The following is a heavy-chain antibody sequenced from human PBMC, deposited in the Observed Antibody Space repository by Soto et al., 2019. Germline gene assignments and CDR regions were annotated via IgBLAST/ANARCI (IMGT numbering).Heavy chain of an antibody. V-gene: IGHV3-23*01. J-gene: IGHJ5*02. CDR2: ISGSGGST. CDR3: ASSSSSWYNWFDP. D-gene: IGHD6-13*01. Sequence: GGSLRLSCAASGFTFSSYAMSWVRQAPGKGLEWVSAISGSGGSTYYADSVKGRFTISRDNAKNSLYLQMNSLRAEDTALYYCASSSSSWYNWFDPWGQGTLVTVSS. CDR1: GFTFSSYA.